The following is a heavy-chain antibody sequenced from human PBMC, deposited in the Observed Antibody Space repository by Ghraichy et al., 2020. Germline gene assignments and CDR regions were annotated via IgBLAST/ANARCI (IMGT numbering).Heavy chain of an antibody. J-gene: IGHJ1*01. CDR3: ARRVGGD. Sequence: GGSLRLSCAASGFTFSSYEMNWVRQAPGKGLEWVSHISDSGSVKHYADSVKGRFTMSRDNAKNSLFLQMNSLRVEDTAVYYCARRVGGDWGQGTLVIVSS. V-gene: IGHV3-48*03. CDR2: ISDSGSVK. D-gene: IGHD2-21*01. CDR1: GFTFSSYE.